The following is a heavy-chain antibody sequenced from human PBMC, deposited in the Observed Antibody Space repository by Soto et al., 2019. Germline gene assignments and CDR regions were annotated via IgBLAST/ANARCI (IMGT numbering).Heavy chain of an antibody. CDR1: GFTFSNYN. D-gene: IGHD5-12*01. CDR2: IRDDASPV. J-gene: IGHJ4*02. V-gene: IGHV3-48*01. CDR3: ARDSPYNGYPDIDY. Sequence: EVQLVESGGGLVQPGGSLRLSCAASGFTFSNYNMNWVRQAPGKGLEWIALIRDDASPVYYADSVKVRFTNSRDNAKNSLYLQMNSLRVEDTAVYYCARDSPYNGYPDIDYWGQGTLVTVSS.